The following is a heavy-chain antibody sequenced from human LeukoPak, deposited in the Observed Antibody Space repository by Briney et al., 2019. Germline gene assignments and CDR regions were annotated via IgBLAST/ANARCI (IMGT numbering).Heavy chain of an antibody. CDR1: GGSISSYY. CDR2: IYYSGST. Sequence: PSETLSLTCTVSGGSISSYYWSWIRQPPGKGLEWIGYIYYSGSTNYNPSLKSRVTISVDTSKNQFSLKLSSVTAADTAVYYCARHRTRFDWLFPDNWFDPWGQGTLVTVSS. D-gene: IGHD3-9*01. J-gene: IGHJ5*02. CDR3: ARHRTRFDWLFPDNWFDP. V-gene: IGHV4-59*08.